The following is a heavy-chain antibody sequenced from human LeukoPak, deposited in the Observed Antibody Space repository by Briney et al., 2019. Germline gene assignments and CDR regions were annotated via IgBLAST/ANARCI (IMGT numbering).Heavy chain of an antibody. CDR3: ARPGYSSGWSWFLQY. Sequence: SETLSLTCTVSGDSLSSGSYYWTWLRQSPGKGLEWIGSIYYTGNVYYNPPLRSRFTISIDTTKNQFSLQINSVTAADTALYYCARPGYSSGWSWFLQYWGQGTLVTVSS. CDR2: IYYTGNV. CDR1: GDSLSSGSYY. D-gene: IGHD6-19*01. J-gene: IGHJ1*01. V-gene: IGHV4-39*07.